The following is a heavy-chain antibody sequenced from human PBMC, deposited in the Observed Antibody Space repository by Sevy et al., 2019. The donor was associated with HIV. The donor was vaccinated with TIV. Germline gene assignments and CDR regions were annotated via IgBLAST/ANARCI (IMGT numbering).Heavy chain of an antibody. CDR2: INANDGYT. D-gene: IGHD2-21*02. J-gene: IGHJ6*02. V-gene: IGHV1-2*02. CDR1: GFTFTDYY. CDR3: ARLTLSVTETLYGLDV. Sequence: ASVKVSCKASGFTFTDYYIHWVRRAPGQGLEWMEWINANDGYTNYAQEFQGRVTMSRDTSISIAYMELSRLRSGDTAVYTSARLTLSVTETLYGLDVWGQGTTVTVSS.